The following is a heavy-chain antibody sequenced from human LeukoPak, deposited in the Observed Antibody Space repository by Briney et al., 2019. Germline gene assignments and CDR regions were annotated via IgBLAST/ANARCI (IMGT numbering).Heavy chain of an antibody. V-gene: IGHV3-23*01. CDR2: ISGSSGST. CDR3: AKDLLVVPDAFDI. CDR1: GFTLSSYA. Sequence: GGSLRLSCAASGFTLSSYAMSWVRQAPGKGLEWVSAISGSSGSTYYADSVKGRFTISRDNSKNTLYLQMNSLRAEDTAVYYCAKDLLVVPDAFDIWGQGTMVSLS. D-gene: IGHD2-2*01. J-gene: IGHJ3*02.